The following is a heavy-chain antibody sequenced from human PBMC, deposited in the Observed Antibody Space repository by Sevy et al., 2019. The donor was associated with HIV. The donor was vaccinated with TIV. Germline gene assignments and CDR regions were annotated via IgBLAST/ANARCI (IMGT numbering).Heavy chain of an antibody. CDR3: AGENAWGRGYS. CDR1: GGSITSLY. V-gene: IGHV4-59*08. D-gene: IGHD1-26*01. CDR2: IYYNGHS. Sequence: SETLSLTCTVSGGSITSLYWNWIRQPPGKGLEWIANIYYNGHSNYNPSLKSRVTLSLDTSKNQFSLRLSSVTAADTAMYHCAGENAWGRGYSWGQGTLVTVSS. J-gene: IGHJ4*02.